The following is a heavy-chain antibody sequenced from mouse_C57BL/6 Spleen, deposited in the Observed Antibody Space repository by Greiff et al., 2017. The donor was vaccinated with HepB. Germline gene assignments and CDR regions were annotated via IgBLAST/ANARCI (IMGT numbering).Heavy chain of an antibody. Sequence: EVKLMESGGDLVKPGGSLKLSCAASGFTFSSYGMSWVRQTPDKRLEWVATISSGGSYTYYPDSVKGRFTISRDNAKNTLYLQMSRLKSEDTAMYYWARQGDSNYGPFDYWGQGTTLTVSS. J-gene: IGHJ2*01. CDR1: GFTFSSYG. D-gene: IGHD2-5*01. V-gene: IGHV5-6*01. CDR3: ARQGDSNYGPFDY. CDR2: ISSGGSYT.